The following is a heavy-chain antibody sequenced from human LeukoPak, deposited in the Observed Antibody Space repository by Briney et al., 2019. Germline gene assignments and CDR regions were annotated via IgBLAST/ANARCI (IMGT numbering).Heavy chain of an antibody. J-gene: IGHJ6*03. CDR2: IYPGDSDT. CDR3: ARHNGFIYYYMDV. CDR1: GYSFTSYR. Sequence: GESLKISCKGSGYSFTSYRIGWVRQMPGKGLEWMGIIYPGDSDTRYSPSFQGQVTISADKSISTAYLQWSSLKASDTAMYYCARHNGFIYYYMDVWGKGTTVTVSS. V-gene: IGHV5-51*01. D-gene: IGHD2-8*01.